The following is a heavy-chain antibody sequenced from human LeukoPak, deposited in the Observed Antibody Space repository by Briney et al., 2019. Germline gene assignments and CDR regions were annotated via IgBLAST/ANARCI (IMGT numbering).Heavy chain of an antibody. D-gene: IGHD3-10*01. CDR1: GGTFSSYA. J-gene: IGHJ6*02. V-gene: IGHV1-69*06. CDR3: AREGGAGGPGDMVRADYGMDV. Sequence: ASVKVSCKASGGTFSSYAISWVRQAPGQGLEWMGGIIPIFGTANYAQKFQGRVTITADKSTSTAYMELSSLRSEDTAVYYCAREGGAGGPGDMVRADYGMDVWGQGTTVIVSS. CDR2: IIPIFGTA.